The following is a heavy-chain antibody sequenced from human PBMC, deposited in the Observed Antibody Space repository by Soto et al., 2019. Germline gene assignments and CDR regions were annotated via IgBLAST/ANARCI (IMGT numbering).Heavy chain of an antibody. V-gene: IGHV3-7*01. CDR1: GFTFSSYW. J-gene: IGHJ3*02. CDR2: IKQDGSEK. D-gene: IGHD3-3*01. CDR3: ARDPPYDFWSGYYTGSDAFDI. Sequence: ESGGGLVQPGGSLRLSCAASGFTFSSYWMSWVRQAPGKGLEWVANIKQDGSEKYYVDSVKGRFTISRDNAKNSLYLQMNSLRAEDTAVYYCARDPPYDFWSGYYTGSDAFDIWGQGTMVTVSS.